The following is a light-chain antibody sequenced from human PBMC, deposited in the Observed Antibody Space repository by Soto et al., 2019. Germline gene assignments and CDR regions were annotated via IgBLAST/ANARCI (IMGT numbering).Light chain of an antibody. V-gene: IGKV3-20*01. Sequence: EIVLTQSPGTLSLSPGERATLSCRASQSVSSSYLAWYQQKPGQAPRLLIYGASSRATGIPDRFSGSGSGTDFTLTISRLEPEYFAVYYCQQYGSSPGTCGQGTKVEIK. J-gene: IGKJ1*01. CDR3: QQYGSSPGT. CDR2: GAS. CDR1: QSVSSSY.